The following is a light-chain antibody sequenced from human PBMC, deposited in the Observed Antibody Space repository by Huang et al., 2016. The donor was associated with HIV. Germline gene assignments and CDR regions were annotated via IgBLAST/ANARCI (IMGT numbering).Light chain of an antibody. CDR2: GAS. V-gene: IGKV3-20*01. CDR1: QSISSTS. CDR3: QQYGRSPQT. Sequence: EIVLTQSPGILSLSPGHRATLSCRASQSISSTSLAWYQFQPGQAPGRLIYGASSRATGIPDRFSGSGSGTDFTLTIRRLEAEDFAVYYCQQYGRSPQTFGQGAKVEIK. J-gene: IGKJ1*01.